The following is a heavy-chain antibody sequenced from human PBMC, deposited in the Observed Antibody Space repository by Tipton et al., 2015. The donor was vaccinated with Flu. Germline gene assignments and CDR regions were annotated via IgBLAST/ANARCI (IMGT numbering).Heavy chain of an antibody. J-gene: IGHJ6*03. CDR1: GLTFDIDY. CDR3: ARNTGAWIQLNYYIDV. Sequence: SLRLSCAASGLTFDIDYMSWVRQAPGKGLEWVANINDDGSKKYYLDSVKGRFTVSRGNAKNSLYLQMNNLRAEDTAVYYCARNTGAWIQLNYYIDVWGRGTTVTVSS. CDR2: INDDGSKK. D-gene: IGHD5-18*01. V-gene: IGHV3-7*03.